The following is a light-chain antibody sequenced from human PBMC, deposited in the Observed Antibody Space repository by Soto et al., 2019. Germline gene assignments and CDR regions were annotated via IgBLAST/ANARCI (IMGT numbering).Light chain of an antibody. CDR2: AAS. CDR3: QQYGSVPWT. Sequence: EIVLTQSPATLSLSPGERATLSCRASQSVSTSYLAWYRQRPGQAPGPLIYAASSRAPGISDRFSGSGSGTDFTLTISRLEPEDFAVYYCQQYGSVPWTFGQGTKVDIK. V-gene: IGKV3-20*01. CDR1: QSVSTSY. J-gene: IGKJ1*01.